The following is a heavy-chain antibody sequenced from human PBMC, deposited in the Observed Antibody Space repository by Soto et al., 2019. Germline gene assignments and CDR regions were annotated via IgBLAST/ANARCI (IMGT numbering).Heavy chain of an antibody. D-gene: IGHD5-12*01. Sequence: ASVKVSCKASGYTFTAYYMHWVRQAPGQGLEWMGWINPNSGGTYHAQNFQGRVTMTRDTSTTTAYMELASLRSDDTAVYYCARGGGRGYNELDPWGHGTLVTVSS. V-gene: IGHV1-2*02. CDR1: GYTFTAYY. J-gene: IGHJ5*02. CDR3: ARGGGRGYNELDP. CDR2: INPNSGGT.